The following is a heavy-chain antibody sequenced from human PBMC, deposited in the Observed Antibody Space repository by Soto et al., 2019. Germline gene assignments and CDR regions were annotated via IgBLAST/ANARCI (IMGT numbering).Heavy chain of an antibody. Sequence: QVQLVESGGGVVQPGRSLRLSCAASGFTFSSYGMHWVRQAPGKGLEWVAVISYDGSNTYYADSVKGRFTISRDKSKNSLCLQMNSLRAEDTAVYYCATRDIAAAGTDFDYWGQGTLVTVSS. J-gene: IGHJ4*02. CDR1: GFTFSSYG. CDR3: ATRDIAAAGTDFDY. CDR2: ISYDGSNT. D-gene: IGHD6-13*01. V-gene: IGHV3-30*03.